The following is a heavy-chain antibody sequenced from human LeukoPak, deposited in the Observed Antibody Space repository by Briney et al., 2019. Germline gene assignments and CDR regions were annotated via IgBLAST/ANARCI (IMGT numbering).Heavy chain of an antibody. CDR1: GFTFSSYS. CDR2: ISSGSRTI. V-gene: IGHV3-48*01. J-gene: IGHJ4*02. D-gene: IGHD3-22*01. CDR3: ARDAYYYDSSGYYLPAGADY. Sequence: PGGSLRLSCAASGFTFSSYSMNWVRQAPGKGLEWVSYISSGSRTIYYAGSVKGRFTISRDNAKNSLYLQMNSLRAEDTAAYYCARDAYYYDSSGYYLPAGADYWGQGTLVTVSS.